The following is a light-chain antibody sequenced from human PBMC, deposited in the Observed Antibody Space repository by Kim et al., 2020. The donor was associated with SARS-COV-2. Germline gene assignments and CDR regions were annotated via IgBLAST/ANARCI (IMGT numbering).Light chain of an antibody. J-gene: IGLJ1*01. CDR3: CSYAGSYTFWV. Sequence: QSALTQPRSVSGSPGQSVTISCTGTSSDVGGYNYVSWYQQHPGKAPKLMIYDVSKRPSGVPDRFSGSKSGNTASLTISGLQAEDEADYYCCSYAGSYTFWVFGTGTKVTVL. CDR1: SSDVGGYNY. V-gene: IGLV2-11*01. CDR2: DVS.